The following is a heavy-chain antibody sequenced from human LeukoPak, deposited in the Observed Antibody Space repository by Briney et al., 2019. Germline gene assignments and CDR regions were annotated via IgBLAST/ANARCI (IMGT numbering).Heavy chain of an antibody. CDR1: GFTFSSYW. D-gene: IGHD2-21*02. Sequence: GGFLRLSCAASGFTFSSYWMHWVRQAPGKGLVWVSRINSDGSSTSYADSVKGRFTISRDNAKNTLYLQMNSLRAEDTAVYYCARDAGHIEVVTAIHAHYFDYWGQGTLVTVSS. CDR2: INSDGSST. V-gene: IGHV3-74*01. J-gene: IGHJ4*02. CDR3: ARDAGHIEVVTAIHAHYFDY.